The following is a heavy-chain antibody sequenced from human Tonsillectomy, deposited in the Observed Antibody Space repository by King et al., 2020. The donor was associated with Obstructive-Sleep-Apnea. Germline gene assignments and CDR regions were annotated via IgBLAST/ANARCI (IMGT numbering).Heavy chain of an antibody. CDR3: ARAGDIVVVPAAINYYGMDV. CDR1: GGTFSNYV. CDR2: IIPIFGIA. J-gene: IGHJ6*02. Sequence: QLVQSGAEVKKPGSSVKVSCKASGGTFSNYVISWVRQAPGQGPEWMGGIIPIFGIANYAQKFQGRVTITADESTSTAYMERSRLRSEDTAVYYCARAGDIVVVPAAINYYGMDVWGQGTTVTVSS. V-gene: IGHV1-69*12. D-gene: IGHD2-2*01.